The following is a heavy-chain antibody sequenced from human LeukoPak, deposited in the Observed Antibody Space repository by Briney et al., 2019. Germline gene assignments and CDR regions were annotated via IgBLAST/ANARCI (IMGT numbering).Heavy chain of an antibody. V-gene: IGHV1-18*01. CDR3: ARSSSVTIPGYYFDY. D-gene: IGHD2-21*01. CDR1: GYTFTSYG. CDR2: ISAYNGNT. J-gene: IGHJ4*02. Sequence: ASVKVSCKASGYTFTSYGISWVRQAPGQGLEWMGWISAYNGNTNYAQKLQGRVTMTTDTSTSTAYMELRSLRSDDTAVYYCARSSSVTIPGYYFDYWGQGTLVTVS.